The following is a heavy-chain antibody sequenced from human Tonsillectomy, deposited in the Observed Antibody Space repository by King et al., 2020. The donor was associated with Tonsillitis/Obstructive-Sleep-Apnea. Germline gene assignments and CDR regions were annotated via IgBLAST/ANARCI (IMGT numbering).Heavy chain of an antibody. J-gene: IGHJ6*03. CDR2: INPNSGGT. D-gene: IGHD3-22*01. V-gene: IGHV1-2*04. CDR1: GYTFTGYY. CDR3: ARGSRHYYDSSGFQNYYYYMDV. Sequence: VQLVQSGAEVKKPGASVKVSCKASGYTFTGYYMHWVRQAPGQGLEWMGWINPNSGGTNYAQKFQGWVTMTRDTSISTAYMELSRLGSDNTAVYYCARGSRHYYDSSGFQNYYYYMDVWGKGTTVTVSS.